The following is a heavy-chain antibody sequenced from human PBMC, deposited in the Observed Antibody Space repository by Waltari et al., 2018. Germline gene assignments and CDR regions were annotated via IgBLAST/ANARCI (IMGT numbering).Heavy chain of an antibody. CDR2: IKSKTDGGTT. Sequence: EVQLVESGGGLVKPGGSLRLSCAASGFDFSNDWRSWVRQAPGKWLEWVGRIKSKTDGGTTDYAAPVKGRFTISRDDSKNTLYLQMNSLKTEDTAVYYCTTVGGWELLRLDYWGQGTLVTVSS. CDR1: GFDFSNDW. D-gene: IGHD1-26*01. J-gene: IGHJ4*02. CDR3: TTVGGWELLRLDY. V-gene: IGHV3-15*01.